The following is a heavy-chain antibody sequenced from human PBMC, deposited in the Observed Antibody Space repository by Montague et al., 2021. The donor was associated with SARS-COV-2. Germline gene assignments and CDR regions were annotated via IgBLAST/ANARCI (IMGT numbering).Heavy chain of an antibody. J-gene: IGHJ2*01. Sequence: SETLSLTCTVSGGSISSYYWNWIRQSPGKGLEWIGYIYYSGGTKXNPPLKSRVTISVDTSKSQMSLRLNSVTAADTAVYYCAGDRGRFWHFDLWGRGTLVTVSS. V-gene: IGHV4-59*01. CDR1: GGSISSYY. CDR3: AGDRGRFWHFDL. D-gene: IGHD5-12*01. CDR2: IYYSGGT.